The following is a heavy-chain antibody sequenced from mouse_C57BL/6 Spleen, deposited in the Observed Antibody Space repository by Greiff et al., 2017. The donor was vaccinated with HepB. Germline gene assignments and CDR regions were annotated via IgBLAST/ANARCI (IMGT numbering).Heavy chain of an antibody. CDR3: ARETGSTMVPFDY. CDR2: ISDGGSYT. CDR1: GFTFSSYA. J-gene: IGHJ2*01. V-gene: IGHV5-4*01. D-gene: IGHD2-1*01. Sequence: EVKLVESGGGLVKPGGSLKLSCAASGFTFSSYAMSWVRQTPEKRLEWVATISDGGSYTYYPDNVKGRFTISRDNAKNNLYLQMSHLKSEDTAMYYCARETGSTMVPFDYWGQGTTVTVSS.